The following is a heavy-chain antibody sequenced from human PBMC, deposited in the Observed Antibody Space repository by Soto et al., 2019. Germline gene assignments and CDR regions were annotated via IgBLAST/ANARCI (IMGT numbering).Heavy chain of an antibody. CDR3: ARAKIMIVVTTDAFDI. CDR2: INHSGST. Sequence: QVQLQQWGAGLLKPSETLSLTCAVYGGSFSGYYWSWIRQPPGKGLEWIGEINHSGSTNYNPSLKRRVTISVDTSKHQFSLKLSSVTAADTAVYYCARAKIMIVVTTDAFDIWGQGTMVTVSS. V-gene: IGHV4-34*01. CDR1: GGSFSGYY. D-gene: IGHD3-22*01. J-gene: IGHJ3*02.